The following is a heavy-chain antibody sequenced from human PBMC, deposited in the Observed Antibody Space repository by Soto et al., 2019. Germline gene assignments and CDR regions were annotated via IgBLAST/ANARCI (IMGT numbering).Heavy chain of an antibody. CDR2: IYYSGST. CDR3: ASSYYDILTGYYHPPHFDY. Sequence: SETLSLTCTVSGGSVSSGSYYWSWIRQPPGKGLEWIGYIYYSGSTNYNPSLKSRVTISVDTSKNQFSLKLSSVTAADTAVYYCASSYYDILTGYYHPPHFDYWGQGTLVTVSS. J-gene: IGHJ4*02. D-gene: IGHD3-9*01. CDR1: GGSVSSGSYY. V-gene: IGHV4-61*01.